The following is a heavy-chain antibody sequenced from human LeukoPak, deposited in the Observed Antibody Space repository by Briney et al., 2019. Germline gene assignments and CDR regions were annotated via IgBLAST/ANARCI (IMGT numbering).Heavy chain of an antibody. CDR1: GGSISSSSYY. Sequence: SETLSLTCTVSGGSISSSSYYWGWIRQPPGKGLEWIGSIYYSGSTYYNPSLKSRVTISVDTSKNQFSLKLSSVTAADTAVYYCARGGSYSSCSFDYWGQGTLVTVSS. CDR2: IYYSGST. D-gene: IGHD6-13*01. V-gene: IGHV4-39*01. CDR3: ARGGSYSSCSFDY. J-gene: IGHJ4*02.